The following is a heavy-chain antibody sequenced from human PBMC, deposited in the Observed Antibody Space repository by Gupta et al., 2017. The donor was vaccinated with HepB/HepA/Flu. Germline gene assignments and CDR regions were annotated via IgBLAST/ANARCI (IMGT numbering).Heavy chain of an antibody. CDR3: ARGSMVRGVIDFDY. CDR1: GGSFSGYY. Sequence: QVQLQQWGAGLLKPSETLSLTCTVYGGSFSGYYWSWIRQSPGKGLEWIGEINHSGSTNYNPSLKSRVTISVDTSKHQFSLNLSSVTAADTAVYYCARGSMVRGVIDFDYWGQGTLVTVSS. CDR2: INHSGST. D-gene: IGHD3-10*01. V-gene: IGHV4-34*01. J-gene: IGHJ4*02.